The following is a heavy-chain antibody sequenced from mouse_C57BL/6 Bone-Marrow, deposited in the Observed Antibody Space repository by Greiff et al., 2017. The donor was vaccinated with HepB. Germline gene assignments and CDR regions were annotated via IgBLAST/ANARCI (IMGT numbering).Heavy chain of an antibody. CDR3: AREGELGLGFAY. CDR2: IWSGGST. V-gene: IGHV2-2*01. Sequence: VMLVESGPGLVQPSQSLSITCTVSGFSLTSYGVHWVRQSPGKGLEWLGVIWSGGSTDYNAAFISRLSISKDNSKSQVFFKMNSLQADDTAIYYCAREGELGLGFAYWGQGTLVTVSA. J-gene: IGHJ3*01. D-gene: IGHD4-1*01. CDR1: GFSLTSYG.